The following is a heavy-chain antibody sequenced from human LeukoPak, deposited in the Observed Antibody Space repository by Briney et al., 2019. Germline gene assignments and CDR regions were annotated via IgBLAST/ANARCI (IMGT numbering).Heavy chain of an antibody. Sequence: ASVKVSCKASGGTFSSYAISWVRQAPGQGLEWMGGIIPIFGTANYAQKFQGRVTITTDESTSTAYMELSSLRSEDTAVYYCARAIPWFGEPKQYYFDYWGQGTLVTVSS. V-gene: IGHV1-69*05. CDR3: ARAIPWFGEPKQYYFDY. J-gene: IGHJ4*02. CDR2: IIPIFGTA. CDR1: GGTFSSYA. D-gene: IGHD3-10*01.